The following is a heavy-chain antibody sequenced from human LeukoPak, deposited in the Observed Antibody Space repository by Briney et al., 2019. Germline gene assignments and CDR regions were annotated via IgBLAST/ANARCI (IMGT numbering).Heavy chain of an antibody. V-gene: IGHV3-66*02. D-gene: IGHD3-22*01. CDR1: GFTVSSNY. J-gene: IGHJ6*03. CDR3: ARANRVRYYYDSSGTDYYMDV. Sequence: GGSLRLSCAASGFTVSSNYMSWVRQAPGKGLEWVSVIYSGGSTYYADSVKGRFTISRDNSKNTLYLQMNSLRPEDTAVYYCARANRVRYYYDSSGTDYYMDVWGKGTTVTVSS. CDR2: IYSGGST.